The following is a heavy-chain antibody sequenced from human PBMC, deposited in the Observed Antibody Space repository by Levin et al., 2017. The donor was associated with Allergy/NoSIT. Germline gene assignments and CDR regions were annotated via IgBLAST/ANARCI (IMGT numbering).Heavy chain of an antibody. CDR3: ARDLGQLLFGTWYGMDV. D-gene: IGHD2-2*01. J-gene: IGHJ6*02. CDR1: GYTFTGYY. Sequence: ASVKVSCKASGYTFTGYYMHWVRQAPGQGLEWMGWINPNSGGTNYAQKFQGRVTMTRDTSISTAYMELSRLRSDDTAVYYCARDLGQLLFGTWYGMDVWGQGTTVTVSS. V-gene: IGHV1-2*02. CDR2: INPNSGGT.